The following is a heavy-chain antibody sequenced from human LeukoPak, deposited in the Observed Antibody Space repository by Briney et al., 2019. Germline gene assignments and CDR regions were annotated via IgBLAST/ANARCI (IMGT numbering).Heavy chain of an antibody. CDR3: ARSYYDFWSGRSSYYMDV. V-gene: IGHV4-34*01. CDR1: GGSFSGYY. J-gene: IGHJ6*03. D-gene: IGHD3-3*01. Sequence: SETLSLTCAVYGGSFSGYYWSWIRQPPGKGLEWIGEIYHSGSTNYNPSLKSRVTISVDKSKNQFSLKLSSVTAADTAVYYCARSYYDFWSGRSSYYMDVWGKGTTVTVSS. CDR2: IYHSGST.